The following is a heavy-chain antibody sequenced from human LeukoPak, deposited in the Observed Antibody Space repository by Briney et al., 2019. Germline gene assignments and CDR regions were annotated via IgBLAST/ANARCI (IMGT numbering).Heavy chain of an antibody. D-gene: IGHD6-13*01. CDR3: ARQSMAAARPEGFDY. CDR2: INHSGST. V-gene: IGHV4-34*01. J-gene: IGHJ4*02. Sequence: SETLSLTCAVYGGSFSGYYWSWIRQPPGKGLEWIGEINHSGSTNYNPSLKSRVTISVDTSKNQFSLKLSSVTAADTAVHYCARQSMAAARPEGFDYWGQGTLVTVSP. CDR1: GGSFSGYY.